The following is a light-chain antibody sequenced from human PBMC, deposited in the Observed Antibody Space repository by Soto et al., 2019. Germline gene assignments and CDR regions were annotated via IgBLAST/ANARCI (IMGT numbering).Light chain of an antibody. Sequence: QSALTQPASGSGSPGQSITISCTGTSSDVGAYNYVSWYQQHPGKAPRLMIYDVSTRPSGVSDRFSGSKSGNTPSLTISGLQAEDDADYYCSSYTLTSRVFGPGTKLTVL. CDR2: DVS. J-gene: IGLJ1*01. V-gene: IGLV2-14*01. CDR3: SSYTLTSRV. CDR1: SSDVGAYNY.